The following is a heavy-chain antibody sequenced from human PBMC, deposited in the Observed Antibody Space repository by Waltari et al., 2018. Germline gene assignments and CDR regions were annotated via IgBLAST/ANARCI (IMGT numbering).Heavy chain of an antibody. CDR3: ARIAAVLPFDY. D-gene: IGHD6-13*01. V-gene: IGHV4-59*11. CDR2: IYYSGST. J-gene: IGHJ4*02. CDR1: GGSISSHY. Sequence: QVQLQESGPGLVKPSETLSLTCTVSGGSISSHYWSWIRQPPGKGLEWIGYIYYSGSTNYNPSLKSRVTISVDKSKNQFSLKLSSVTAADTAVYYCARIAAVLPFDYWGQGTLVTVSS.